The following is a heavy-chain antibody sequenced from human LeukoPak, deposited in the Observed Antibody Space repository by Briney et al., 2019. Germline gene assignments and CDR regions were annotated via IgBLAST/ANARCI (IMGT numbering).Heavy chain of an antibody. V-gene: IGHV4-39*01. CDR3: ARHPSGRMWLQQGGWFDP. CDR1: GGSISSYY. CDR2: MYHNGST. J-gene: IGHJ5*02. D-gene: IGHD5-24*01. Sequence: SETLSLTCTVSGGSISSYYWGWIRQPPGKGLEWIGSMYHNGSTYYNPSLKSRVTISVDTSKNQFSLKLTSVAAADTAVYYCARHPSGRMWLQQGGWFDPWGQGTLVTVSS.